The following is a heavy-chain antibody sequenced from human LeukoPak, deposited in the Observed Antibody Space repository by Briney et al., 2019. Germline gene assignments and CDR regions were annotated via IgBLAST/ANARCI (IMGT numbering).Heavy chain of an antibody. CDR2: IYYSGST. V-gene: IGHV4-31*11. J-gene: IGHJ4*02. CDR1: GGSFSGYY. D-gene: IGHD5-24*01. CDR3: ARDRGDGYNSYFDY. Sequence: SETLSLTCAVYGGSFSGYYWSWIRQHPGKGLEWIGYIYYSGSTYYNPSLKSRVTISVDTSKNQFSLKLSSVTAADTAVYYCARDRGDGYNSYFDYWGQGTLVTVSS.